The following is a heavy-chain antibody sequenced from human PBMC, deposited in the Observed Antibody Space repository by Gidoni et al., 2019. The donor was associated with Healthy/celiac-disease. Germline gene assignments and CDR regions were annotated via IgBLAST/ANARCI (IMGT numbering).Heavy chain of an antibody. CDR1: GFTVSSYA. D-gene: IGHD3-10*01. V-gene: IGHV3-23*01. Sequence: EVQLLESGGGLVQPGGSLRLSCAASGFTVSSYAMSWVRQAPGKGLEWVSAGSVSGGRTYYADSVKGRFTIFSDNSKNTLYLQMDSLRAEDTAVYYCASLSNVLLWFGEPLNWCQGTLVTVSS. CDR2: GSVSGGRT. J-gene: IGHJ4*02. CDR3: ASLSNVLLWFGEPLN.